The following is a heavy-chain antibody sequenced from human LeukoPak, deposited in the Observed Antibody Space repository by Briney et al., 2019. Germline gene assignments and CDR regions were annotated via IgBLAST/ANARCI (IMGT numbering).Heavy chain of an antibody. D-gene: IGHD3-22*01. CDR3: ARLDYDIKGVLAYYFDY. Sequence: GGSLRLSCAASGFTFSSYNMNWVRQAPGKGLELVSSISSSSSYIYYADSLKGRFTISRDNAKNSLYLQMNSLRAEETAVYYCARLDYDIKGVLAYYFDYWGQGTLVTVSS. J-gene: IGHJ4*02. CDR2: ISSSSSYI. CDR1: GFTFSSYN. V-gene: IGHV3-21*01.